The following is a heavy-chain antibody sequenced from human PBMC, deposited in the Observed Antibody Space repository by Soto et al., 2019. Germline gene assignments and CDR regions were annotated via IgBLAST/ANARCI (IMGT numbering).Heavy chain of an antibody. D-gene: IGHD6-19*01. CDR1: GFTFNNYV. V-gene: IGHV3-23*01. CDR2: ISGSGGTS. J-gene: IGHJ4*02. CDR3: AKSYITGAAYFDY. Sequence: EVQLLESGGGLVQPGGSLRLSCTVSGFTFNNYVMSWVRQAPGKGLAWVSAISGSGGTSYYADSVKGRFTISRDNSKDTLFLQMNSVRTEDTAVYYCAKSYITGAAYFDYWGQGTLVTVSS.